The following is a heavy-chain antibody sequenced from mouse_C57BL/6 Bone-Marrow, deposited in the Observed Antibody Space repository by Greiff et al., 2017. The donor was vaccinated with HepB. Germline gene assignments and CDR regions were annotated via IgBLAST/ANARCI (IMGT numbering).Heavy chain of an antibody. J-gene: IGHJ3*01. CDR1: GYTFTSYT. CDR2: INPSSGYT. V-gene: IGHV1-4*01. CDR3: AQSRGYGSSYAWFAY. D-gene: IGHD1-1*01. Sequence: QVQLQQSGAELARPGASVKMSCKASGYTFTSYTMHWVKQRPGQGLEWIGYINPSSGYTKYNQKFKDKATLTADKSSSTAYMQLSSLTSEDSAVYYCAQSRGYGSSYAWFAYWGQGTLVTVSA.